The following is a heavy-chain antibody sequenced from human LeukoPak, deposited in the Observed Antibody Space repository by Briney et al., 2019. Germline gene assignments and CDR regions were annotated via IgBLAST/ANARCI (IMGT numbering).Heavy chain of an antibody. D-gene: IGHD6-13*01. CDR2: ISSSSSYI. V-gene: IGHV3-21*01. J-gene: IGHJ5*02. CDR1: GFTFSSYS. CDR3: ARELYSSSWYKGNYNWFDP. Sequence: GGSLRLSCAASGFTFSSYSMNWVRQAPGKGLEWVSSISSSSSYIDYADSVKGRLTISRDNSKNTLYLQMNSLRAEDTAVYYCARELYSSSWYKGNYNWFDPWGQGTLVTVSS.